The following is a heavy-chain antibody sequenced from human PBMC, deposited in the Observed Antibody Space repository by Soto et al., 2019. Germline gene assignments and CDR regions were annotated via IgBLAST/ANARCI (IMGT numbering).Heavy chain of an antibody. J-gene: IGHJ3*02. V-gene: IGHV3-33*01. Sequence: PGGSLRFSCAASGFTFSNYGMHWVRQAPGKGLEWVAVIWYDGTNTYFADSVKGRFTISKDNSKNTLFLQMNSLRAEDTAVYYCARDIGDHTSRWTDAFDIWGQGTMVTVSS. CDR3: ARDIGDHTSRWTDAFDI. CDR1: GFTFSNYG. D-gene: IGHD6-13*01. CDR2: IWYDGTNT.